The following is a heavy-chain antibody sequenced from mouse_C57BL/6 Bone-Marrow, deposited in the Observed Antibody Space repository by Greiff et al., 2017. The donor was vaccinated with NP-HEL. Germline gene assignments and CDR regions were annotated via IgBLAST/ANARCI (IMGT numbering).Heavy chain of an antibody. CDR3: AREGGLRRRTYAMDY. CDR1: GFTFSDYS. Sequence: VQLKESEGGLVQPGSSMQLSCTASGFTFSDYSMAWVRQVPEKGLEWVANINYDGSSTYYLDSLKSRFIISRDNAKNILYLQMSSLKSEDTATYYCAREGGLRRRTYAMDYWGQGTSVTVSS. CDR2: INYDGSST. J-gene: IGHJ4*01. V-gene: IGHV5-16*01. D-gene: IGHD2-4*01.